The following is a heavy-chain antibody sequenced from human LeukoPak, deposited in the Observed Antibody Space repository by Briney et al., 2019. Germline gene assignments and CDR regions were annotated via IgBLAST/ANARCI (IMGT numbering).Heavy chain of an antibody. J-gene: IGHJ4*02. CDR2: YEPESAEI. CDR1: GSTLSELS. CDR3: ARGHGSYDY. Sequence: ASVNVSCKISGSTLSELSMHWVRQTPGKGLEWMGGYEPESAEIVHARKFQGRVTMIEDTSADTAYLELSSLRSEDTAVYYCARGHGSYDYWGQGTLVTVSS. V-gene: IGHV1-24*01. D-gene: IGHD1-26*01.